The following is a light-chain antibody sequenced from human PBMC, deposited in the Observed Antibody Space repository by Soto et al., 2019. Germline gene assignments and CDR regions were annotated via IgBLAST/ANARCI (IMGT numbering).Light chain of an antibody. Sequence: QAVVTQEPSLTVSPGGTATLTCGSSTGAVTSGHYPYWFQQKPGQAPRTLIFNTNNKHSWTPARFSGSLLGGKAALTLSGAQPEDEAAYYCLLAYSGDREVFGGGTKLTVL. CDR1: TGAVTSGHY. CDR3: LLAYSGDREV. V-gene: IGLV7-46*01. CDR2: NTN. J-gene: IGLJ3*02.